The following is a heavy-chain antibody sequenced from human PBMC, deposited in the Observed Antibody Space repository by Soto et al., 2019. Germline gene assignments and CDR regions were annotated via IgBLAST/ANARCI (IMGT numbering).Heavy chain of an antibody. V-gene: IGHV1-3*01. J-gene: IGHJ3*01. CDR2: INAGNGNT. Sequence: ASVKVSCKASGYTFTSYAMHWVRQAPGQRLEWMGWINAGNGNTKYSQKFQGRVTITRDTSASTAYMELSSLRSEDTAVYYCSLGATRTGAFDFWGQGTMVTVSS. D-gene: IGHD1-26*01. CDR3: SLGATRTGAFDF. CDR1: GYTFTSYA.